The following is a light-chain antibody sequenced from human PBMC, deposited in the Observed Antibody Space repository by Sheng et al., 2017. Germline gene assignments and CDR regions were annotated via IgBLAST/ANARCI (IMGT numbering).Light chain of an antibody. CDR1: QSINSR. V-gene: IGKV3-15*01. Sequence: EIVFTQSPATLSLSPGERATLSCRASQSINSRLAWHQQKAGQAPRLLIYSASTRATGVPARFSGSGSGTDFTLTIGSLQSEDFALYYCQQYDDWPPTYGGGTKVEIK. J-gene: IGKJ4*01. CDR3: QQYDDWPPT. CDR2: SAS.